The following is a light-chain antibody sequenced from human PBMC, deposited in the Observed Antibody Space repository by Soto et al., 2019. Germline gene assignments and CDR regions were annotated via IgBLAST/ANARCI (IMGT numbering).Light chain of an antibody. CDR2: DVS. Sequence: QSALTQPASVSGSPGQSITISCTGPSSDVGDYKYVSWYQQHPGKAPKLMIYDVSSRPSGVSKRFSGSKSGNTAFLTISGLQAEDEADYYCSSYTSRTTVVFGGGTKLTVL. V-gene: IGLV2-14*01. CDR1: SSDVGDYKY. CDR3: SSYTSRTTVV. J-gene: IGLJ2*01.